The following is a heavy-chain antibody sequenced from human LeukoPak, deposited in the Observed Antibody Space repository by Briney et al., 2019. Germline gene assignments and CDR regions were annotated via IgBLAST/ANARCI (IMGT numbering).Heavy chain of an antibody. J-gene: IGHJ1*01. V-gene: IGHV5-51*01. Sequence: GESLKISCRGSGYNFNTFWIGWVRQVPGKGLEWMGIIYPGDSDTRYSPSFQGQVTISADKSISTAYLQWSSLKASDTAMYYCASYYDILTVRYFQHWGQGTLVTVSS. CDR3: ASYYDILTVRYFQH. D-gene: IGHD3-9*01. CDR2: IYPGDSDT. CDR1: GYNFNTFW.